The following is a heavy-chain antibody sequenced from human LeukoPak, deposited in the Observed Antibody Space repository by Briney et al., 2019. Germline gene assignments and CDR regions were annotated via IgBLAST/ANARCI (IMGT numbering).Heavy chain of an antibody. D-gene: IGHD3-9*01. V-gene: IGHV4-30-4*08. J-gene: IGHJ3*02. CDR2: IYYSGST. CDR3: ARHFERFRAFDI. Sequence: SETLSLTCTVSGGSISSGDYYWSWIRQSPGKGLEWIGYIYYSGSTYYNPSLKSRIIISADTSRNQFSLNLSSVTAADTAVYYCARHFERFRAFDIWGQGTMVTVSS. CDR1: GGSISSGDYY.